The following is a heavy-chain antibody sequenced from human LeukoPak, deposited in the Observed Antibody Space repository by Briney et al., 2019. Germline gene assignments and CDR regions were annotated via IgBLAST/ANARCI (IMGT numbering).Heavy chain of an antibody. Sequence: SETLSLTCTVSGYSISSGYYWGWIRQPPGKGLERIGIIYYSGSTYYNPSLKSRVTISVDTSKNQFSLKLTSVTAADTALYYCARINYGDFWGQGTLVTVSS. CDR1: GYSISSGYY. CDR2: IYYSGST. J-gene: IGHJ4*02. CDR3: ARINYGDF. V-gene: IGHV4-38-2*02.